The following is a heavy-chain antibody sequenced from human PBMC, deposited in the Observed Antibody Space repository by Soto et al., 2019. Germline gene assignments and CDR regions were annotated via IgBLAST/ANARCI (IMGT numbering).Heavy chain of an antibody. J-gene: IGHJ5*02. D-gene: IGHD3-9*01. Sequence: SETLSLTCTVSGGSISSGGYYWSWLRQSPGKGLEWIGHIYDTGSTTYNPSLKSRVTISVDTSNKQFSLRLTSVTAADTAVYYCARCPIDHNWFDPWGQGTPVTVSS. CDR1: GGSISSGGYY. CDR3: ARCPIDHNWFDP. CDR2: IYDTGST. V-gene: IGHV4-61*08.